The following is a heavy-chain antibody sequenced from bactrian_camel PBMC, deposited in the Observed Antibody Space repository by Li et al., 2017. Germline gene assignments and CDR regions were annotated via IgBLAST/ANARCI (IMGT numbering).Heavy chain of an antibody. CDR1: GYTASSKC. CDR3: AAGYGYGPPPPCLSDSLVFD. D-gene: IGHD3*01. CDR2: IWTDGGRI. J-gene: IGHJ4*01. Sequence: HVQLVESGGGEAQTGGSLTLSCTASGYTASSKCMGWFRRGTGPEREGVAAIWTDGGRIFYADSVKGRFTIFQDKDENMLYLQMNSLNAEDTGMYYCAAGYGYGPPPPCLSDSLVFDWGQGTQVTVS. V-gene: IGHV3S1*01.